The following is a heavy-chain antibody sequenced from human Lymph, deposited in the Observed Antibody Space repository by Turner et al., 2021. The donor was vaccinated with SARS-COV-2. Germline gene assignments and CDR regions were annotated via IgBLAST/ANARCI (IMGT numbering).Heavy chain of an antibody. CDR1: GGSISSTS. Sequence: QVQLQESGPGLVRPSETLSLPCTVSGGSISSTSWGWIRQSPGRGLEWIVYFYKIGSIDYNPTLRSRVTISVDTSKNQLSLNLISVTAADTAVYYCARHQGSTSGYDHGMNVWGQGTAVIVSS. D-gene: IGHD1-1*01. CDR3: ARHQGSTSGYDHGMNV. V-gene: IGHV4-59*08. J-gene: IGHJ6*02. CDR2: FYKIGSI.